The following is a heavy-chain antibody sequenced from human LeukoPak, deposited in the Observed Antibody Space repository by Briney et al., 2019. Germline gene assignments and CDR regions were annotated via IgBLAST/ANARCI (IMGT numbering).Heavy chain of an antibody. Sequence: GASVKVSCKASGYTFTNFGSSWVRQAPGQGLEWMGWISAYNGNTNYAQRLQGRVTMTTDTSTSTAYMELRSLRSDDTAVYYCARDRDYGDYNTQDLFVYWGQGTLVTVS. CDR2: ISAYNGNT. CDR1: GYTFTNFG. V-gene: IGHV1-18*01. D-gene: IGHD4-17*01. CDR3: ARDRDYGDYNTQDLFVY. J-gene: IGHJ4*02.